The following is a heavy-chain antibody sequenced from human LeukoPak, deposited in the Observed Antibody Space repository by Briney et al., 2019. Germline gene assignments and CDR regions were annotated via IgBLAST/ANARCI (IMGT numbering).Heavy chain of an antibody. J-gene: IGHJ5*02. V-gene: IGHV1-8*01. Sequence: GASVKVSCKASGYTFTSYDINWVRQATGQGLEWMGWMNPNSGNTGYAQKFQGRVTMTRNTSISTAYMELSSLRSEDTAVYYCARGRMTTVTRGDWFDPWGQGTLVTVSS. D-gene: IGHD4-17*01. CDR2: MNPNSGNT. CDR1: GYTFTSYD. CDR3: ARGRMTTVTRGDWFDP.